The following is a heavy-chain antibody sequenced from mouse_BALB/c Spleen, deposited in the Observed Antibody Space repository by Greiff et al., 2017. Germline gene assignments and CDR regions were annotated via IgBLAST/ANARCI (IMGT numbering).Heavy chain of an antibody. J-gene: IGHJ4*01. CDR3: ARSRTTATDMDY. D-gene: IGHD1-2*01. CDR2: IDPANGNT. Sequence: VHVKQSGAELVKPGASVKLSCTASGFNIKDTYMHWVKQRPEQGLEWIGRIDPANGNTKYDPKFQGKATITADTSSNTAYLQLSSLTSEDTAVYYCARSRTTATDMDYWGQGTSVTVSS. V-gene: IGHV14-3*02. CDR1: GFNIKDTY.